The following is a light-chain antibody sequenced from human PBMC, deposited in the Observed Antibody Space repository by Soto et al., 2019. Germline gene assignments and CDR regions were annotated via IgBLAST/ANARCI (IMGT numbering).Light chain of an antibody. J-gene: IGLJ2*01. CDR2: DND. Sequence: QSVLTQPPSVSAAPGQKVTISCSGSSSNIGSNFGSWYQQLPGTAPKLLIYDNDKRPSGIPDRFSGSKSGTSATLGITGLQTGDEADYYCGTWDSSLSAVVVGGGTKVTVL. CDR1: SSNIGSNF. CDR3: GTWDSSLSAVV. V-gene: IGLV1-51*01.